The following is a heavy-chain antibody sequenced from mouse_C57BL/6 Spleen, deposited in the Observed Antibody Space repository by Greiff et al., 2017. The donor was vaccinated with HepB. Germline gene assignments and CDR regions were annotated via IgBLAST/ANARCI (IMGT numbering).Heavy chain of an antibody. CDR1: GYSFTDYN. D-gene: IGHD6-1*01. CDR2: INPNYGTT. CDR3: TPHNGYYLYY. V-gene: IGHV1-39*01. J-gene: IGHJ2*01. Sequence: VQLQQSGPELVKPGASVKISCKASGYSFTDYNMNWVKQSNGKRLEWIGVINPNYGTTSYNQKFKGKATLTVDQSSSTTYMQHNSITSEDSAVYYCTPHNGYYLYYSFQGTTLTVSS.